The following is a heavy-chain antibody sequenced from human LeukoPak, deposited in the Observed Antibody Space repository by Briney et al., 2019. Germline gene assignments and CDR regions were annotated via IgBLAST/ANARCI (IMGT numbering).Heavy chain of an antibody. V-gene: IGHV4-34*01. J-gene: IGHJ4*02. Sequence: PSETLSLTCAVYGGSFSGYYWSWIRQPPGKGLEWIGEINHSGRTNYNPSLKSRVTISVDTSKNQFSLKLSSVTAADTAVYYCARGRGYWGQGNLVTVSS. CDR2: INHSGRT. CDR3: ARGRGY. CDR1: GGSFSGYY.